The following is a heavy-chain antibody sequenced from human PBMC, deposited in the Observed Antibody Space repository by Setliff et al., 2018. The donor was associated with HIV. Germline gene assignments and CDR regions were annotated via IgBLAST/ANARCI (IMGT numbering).Heavy chain of an antibody. CDR1: GFSISTGHY. J-gene: IGHJ4*02. D-gene: IGHD3-10*01. CDR2: VYHSGSN. V-gene: IGHV4-38-2*02. CDR3: ARQPPLSALQVWFGDY. Sequence: PSETLSLTCTVSGFSISTGHYWGWVRQSPGKGLEWIGSVYHSGSNYYAASLKSRVTISVDTSKNQFSLKLTSVTAADTAVYYCARQPPLSALQVWFGDYWGQGILVTVSS.